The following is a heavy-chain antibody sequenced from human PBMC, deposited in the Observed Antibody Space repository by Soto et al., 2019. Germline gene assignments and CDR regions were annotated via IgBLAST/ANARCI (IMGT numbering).Heavy chain of an antibody. Sequence: VGSLRLSCAASGFTFSSYAMSWVRQAPGKGLEWVSAISGSGGSTYYADSVKGRFTSSRDNSKNTLYLQMNSLRAEDTAVYYCARDGVAAMHYYYYYGMDVWGQGTTVTVSS. CDR1: GFTFSSYA. CDR2: ISGSGGST. V-gene: IGHV3-23*01. J-gene: IGHJ6*02. D-gene: IGHD2-2*01. CDR3: ARDGVAAMHYYYYYGMDV.